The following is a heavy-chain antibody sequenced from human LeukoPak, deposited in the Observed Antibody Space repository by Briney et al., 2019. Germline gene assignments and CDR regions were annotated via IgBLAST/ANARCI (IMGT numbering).Heavy chain of an antibody. CDR3: ARDPVAGTTTFDY. J-gene: IGHJ4*02. Sequence: GGSLRLSCAASGFTFSSYWMSWVRQAPGKGLEWVVNIKQDGSEKYYVDSVKGRFTISRDNAKNSLYLQLNSLRAEDTAVYYCARDPVAGTTTFDYWGQGTLVTVSS. CDR1: GFTFSSYW. CDR2: IKQDGSEK. D-gene: IGHD1-7*01. V-gene: IGHV3-7*01.